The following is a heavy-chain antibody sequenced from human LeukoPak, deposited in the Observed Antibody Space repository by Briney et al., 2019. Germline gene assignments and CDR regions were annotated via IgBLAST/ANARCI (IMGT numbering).Heavy chain of an antibody. CDR3: AKDRDYGDYPSAYYYYMDV. Sequence: GGSLRLSCAASGFTFSTYGIHWVRQAPGKGLEWVAFIRYDGTNKWYADAVKGRFTISRDNSKNMLYLQMNSLRAEDTAVYHCAKDRDYGDYPSAYYYYMDVWGKGTTVTVSS. D-gene: IGHD4-17*01. J-gene: IGHJ6*03. CDR2: IRYDGTNK. V-gene: IGHV3-30*02. CDR1: GFTFSTYG.